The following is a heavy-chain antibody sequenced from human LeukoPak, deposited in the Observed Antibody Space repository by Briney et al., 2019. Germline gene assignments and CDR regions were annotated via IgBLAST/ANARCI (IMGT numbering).Heavy chain of an antibody. CDR1: GGSLTNYY. CDR2: SYYSGIN. CDR3: LSGGSSGWPYFHCYMDV. Sequence: PSETLSLTCTVSGGSLTNYYWSWIRQPPGKGLEWIGYSYYSGINNYNPSPKQRGTITIDTSKKQFSLRVSTVTASDTAGFYWLSGGSSGWPYFHCYMDVWGKGTMVTVSS. D-gene: IGHD6-25*01. J-gene: IGHJ6*03. V-gene: IGHV4-59*01.